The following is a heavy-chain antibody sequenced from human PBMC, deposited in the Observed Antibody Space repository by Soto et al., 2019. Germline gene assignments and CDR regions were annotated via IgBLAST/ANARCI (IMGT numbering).Heavy chain of an antibody. V-gene: IGHV3-7*05. CDR1: GFTFSNYW. Sequence: GGSLRLSCAASGFTFSNYWMSWVRQAPGKGLEWVASVNEDGSDNYYVDSVKGRFTISRDNAKNSLYLQMNSLRAEDTAVYYCARELTVEKQLWLPLDAFDIWGQGTMVTVSS. D-gene: IGHD5-18*01. CDR2: VNEDGSDN. J-gene: IGHJ3*02. CDR3: ARELTVEKQLWLPLDAFDI.